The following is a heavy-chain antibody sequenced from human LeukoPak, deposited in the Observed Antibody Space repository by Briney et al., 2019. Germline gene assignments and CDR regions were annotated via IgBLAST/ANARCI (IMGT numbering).Heavy chain of an antibody. J-gene: IGHJ3*02. V-gene: IGHV4-59*12. CDR3: AGEWLVRKAFDI. Sequence: SETLSLTCTVSGGSISSYYWSWIRQPPGKGLEWIGYIYYSGSTNYNPSLKSRVTISVDKSKNQFSLKLSSVTAADTAVYYCAGEWLVRKAFDIWGQGTMVTVSS. CDR1: GGSISSYY. CDR2: IYYSGST. D-gene: IGHD6-19*01.